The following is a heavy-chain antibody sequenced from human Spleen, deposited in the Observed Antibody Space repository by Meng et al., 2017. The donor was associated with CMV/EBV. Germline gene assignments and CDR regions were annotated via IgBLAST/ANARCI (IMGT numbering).Heavy chain of an antibody. J-gene: IGHJ4*02. CDR1: GYTFTAHY. V-gene: IGHV1-2*02. CDR2: IHPHRGDT. Sequence: SGYTFTAHYFHWVRQAPGQGLEWMGWIHPHRGDTNYAQQFQGRVTLTRDTSINTGYMELTRLTSDDTAVYYCARDRFKTSGTFFDSWGQGTLVTVSS. CDR3: ARDRFKTSGTFFDS. D-gene: IGHD1-14*01.